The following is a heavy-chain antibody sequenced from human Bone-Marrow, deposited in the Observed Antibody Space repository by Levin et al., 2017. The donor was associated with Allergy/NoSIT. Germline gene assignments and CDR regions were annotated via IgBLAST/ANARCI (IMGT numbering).Heavy chain of an antibody. CDR2: IWYDGSNK. CDR3: ARGDGHPLRHIVVVSWYFDL. Sequence: GGSPRLSCAASGFTFSSYGMHWVRQAPGKGLEWVAVIWYDGSNKYYADSVNGRFTISRDNSKNTLYLQMNSLRAEDTAVYYCARGDGHPLRHIVVVSWYFDLWGRGTLVTVSS. V-gene: IGHV3-33*01. D-gene: IGHD2-21*01. CDR1: GFTFSSYG. J-gene: IGHJ2*01.